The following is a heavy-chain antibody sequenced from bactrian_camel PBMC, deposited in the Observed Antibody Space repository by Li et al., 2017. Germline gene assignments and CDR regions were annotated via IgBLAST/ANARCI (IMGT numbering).Heavy chain of an antibody. CDR2: INSDGTDP. CDR1: GFTFSDAD. Sequence: DVQLVESGGGTVQPGGSLRLSCVASGFTFSDADMSWIRRRPGKGLAWVASINSDGTDPSYSGSVAGRFTISRDNAKNTLYLQMNSLKTEDTAVYYCATGLLADHGLGLGTQVTVS. V-gene: IGHV3S40*01. J-gene: IGHJ4*01. D-gene: IGHD5*01.